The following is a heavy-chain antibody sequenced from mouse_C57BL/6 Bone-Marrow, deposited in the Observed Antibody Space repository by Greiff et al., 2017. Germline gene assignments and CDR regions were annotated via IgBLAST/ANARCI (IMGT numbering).Heavy chain of an antibody. CDR3: ARKSNYYAMDY. CDR2: IYPGSGNN. CDR1: GYSFTSYY. D-gene: IGHD2-5*01. V-gene: IGHV1-66*01. J-gene: IGHJ4*01. Sequence: QVQLQQSGPELVKPGASVKISCKASGYSFTSYYIHWVKQRPGQGLAWIGWIYPGSGNNKYNEKFKGKATLTADTSSSTAYMQLSSLTSEDSAVYYCARKSNYYAMDYWGQGTSVTVSS.